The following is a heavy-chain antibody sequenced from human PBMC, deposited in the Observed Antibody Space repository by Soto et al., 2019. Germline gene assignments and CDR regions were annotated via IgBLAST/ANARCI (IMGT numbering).Heavy chain of an antibody. J-gene: IGHJ3*02. V-gene: IGHV4-59*01. CDR2: IYYSGST. CDR1: GGSISSYY. CDR3: ESWTTVTTERFDAFDI. Sequence: QVQLQESGPGLVKPSETLSLTCTVSGGSISSYYWSWIRQPPGKGLEWIGYIYYSGSTNYNPSLNGRVNIAVDRSKNKFALKRSSVTAADAVVYYCESWTTVTTERFDAFDIGGQGTMVTVSS. D-gene: IGHD4-17*01.